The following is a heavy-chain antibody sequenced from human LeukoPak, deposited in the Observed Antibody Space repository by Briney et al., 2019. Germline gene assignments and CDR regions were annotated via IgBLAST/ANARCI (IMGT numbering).Heavy chain of an antibody. Sequence: GGTLRLSCAVSGFTFSNYGMSWVRQAPGKGLEWVPIISVSGDSTYYADSVKGRFTISRDNSKNTLYLQMNSLRAEDTAVYYCARDRESVVTAASDYWGQGTLVTVSS. CDR2: ISVSGDST. CDR1: GFTFSNYG. J-gene: IGHJ4*02. D-gene: IGHD6-13*01. V-gene: IGHV3-23*01. CDR3: ARDRESVVTAASDY.